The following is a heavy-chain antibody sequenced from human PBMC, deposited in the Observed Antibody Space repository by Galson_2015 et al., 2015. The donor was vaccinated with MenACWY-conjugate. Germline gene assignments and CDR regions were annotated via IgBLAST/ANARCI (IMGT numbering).Heavy chain of an antibody. CDR2: IYYSGST. J-gene: IGHJ5*02. CDR1: GGSIHSDNYF. V-gene: IGHV4-39*01. CDR3: ARLPRGITFVVVAP. Sequence: SEPLSLTCAVSGGSIHSDNYFWGWIRQPPGEGLEWIGSIYYSGSTYYNPSLESRVTMSVDPSKNQFSLNLNSVTAADTAVYYCARLPRGITFVVVAPWGQGTLVTVSS. D-gene: IGHD3-22*01.